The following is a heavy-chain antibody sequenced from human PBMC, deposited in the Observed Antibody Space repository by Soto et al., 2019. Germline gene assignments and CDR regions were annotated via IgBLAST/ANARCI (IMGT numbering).Heavy chain of an antibody. CDR2: INPSGGST. V-gene: IGHV1-46*01. Sequence: ASVKVSCKASGYTFTSYYMHWVRQAPGQGLEWMGIINPSGGSTSYAQKFQGRVTMTRDTSTSTVYMELGSLRSEDTAVYYCARSPYSSGSYYPIDYWGQGTLVTVSS. D-gene: IGHD3-22*01. CDR1: GYTFTSYY. CDR3: ARSPYSSGSYYPIDY. J-gene: IGHJ4*02.